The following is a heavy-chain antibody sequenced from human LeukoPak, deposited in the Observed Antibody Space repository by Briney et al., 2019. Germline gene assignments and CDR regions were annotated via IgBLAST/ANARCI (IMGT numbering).Heavy chain of an antibody. Sequence: GASVKVSCKASGYTFTSYGISWVRQAPGQGLEWMGWISAYNGNTNYAQKLQGRVTMTIDTSTSTAYMELRSLRSDDTAVYYCARARIAAAGTDFDYWGQGTLVTVSS. D-gene: IGHD6-13*01. J-gene: IGHJ4*02. CDR1: GYTFTSYG. CDR3: ARARIAAAGTDFDY. CDR2: ISAYNGNT. V-gene: IGHV1-18*01.